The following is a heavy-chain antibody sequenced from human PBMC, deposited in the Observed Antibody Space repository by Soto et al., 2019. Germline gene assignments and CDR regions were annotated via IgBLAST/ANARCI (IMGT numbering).Heavy chain of an antibody. CDR3: AKFGLRFLEWLSAIDY. CDR1: GFTFSSYG. CDR2: ISYDGSNK. Sequence: GGSLRLSCAASGFTFSSYGMHWVRQAPGKGLEWVAVISYDGSNKYYADSVKGRFTISRDNSKNTLYLQMNSLRAEDTAVYYCAKFGLRFLEWLSAIDYWGQGTLVTVSS. D-gene: IGHD3-3*01. J-gene: IGHJ4*02. V-gene: IGHV3-30*18.